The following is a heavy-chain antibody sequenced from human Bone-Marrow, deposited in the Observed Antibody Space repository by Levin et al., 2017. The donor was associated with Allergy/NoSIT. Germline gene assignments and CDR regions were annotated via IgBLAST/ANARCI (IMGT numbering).Heavy chain of an antibody. CDR3: AKNWREPDY. CDR2: ISNSGGST. CDR1: GFTFSNYG. Sequence: GESLKISCAASGFTFSNYGMSWVRQAPGKGLEWVSAISNSGGSTYYADSVKGRFTISRDNSKNTVYLQMTGLRAEDTAVYYCAKNWREPDYWGQGTLVTVSS. V-gene: IGHV3-23*01. D-gene: IGHD1-26*01. J-gene: IGHJ4*02.